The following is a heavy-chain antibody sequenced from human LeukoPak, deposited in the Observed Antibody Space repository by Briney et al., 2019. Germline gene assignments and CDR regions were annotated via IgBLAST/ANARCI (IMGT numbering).Heavy chain of an antibody. CDR3: ARGFDWLEDYFDY. CDR2: INPNSGGT. J-gene: IGHJ4*02. V-gene: IGHV1-2*02. CDR1: GYTFTGYY. Sequence: ASVKVSCKASGYTFTGYYMHWVRQAPGQGLEWMEWINPNSGGTNYAQKFQGRVTMTRDTSISTAYMELTRLRSDDTAVYYCARGFDWLEDYFDYWGQGTLVTVSS. D-gene: IGHD3-9*01.